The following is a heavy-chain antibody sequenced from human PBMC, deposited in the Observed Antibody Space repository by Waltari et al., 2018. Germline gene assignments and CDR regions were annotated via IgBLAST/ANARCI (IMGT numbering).Heavy chain of an antibody. D-gene: IGHD2-15*01. J-gene: IGHJ6*02. CDR3: ARDIGGKTGVRRVYYYGMDV. Sequence: QVQLVQSGAEVKKPGASVKVSCKASGYTFTSYGISWVRQAPGQGLGWMGWSSADNGNTNYSQRVQGRVTMTTDTSTGTAYMELRSLRSDDTAVYYCARDIGGKTGVRRVYYYGMDVWGQGTTVTVSS. V-gene: IGHV1-18*01. CDR2: SSADNGNT. CDR1: GYTFTSYG.